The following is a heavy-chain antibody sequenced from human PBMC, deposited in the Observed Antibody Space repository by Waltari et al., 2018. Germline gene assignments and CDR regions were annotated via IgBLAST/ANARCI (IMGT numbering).Heavy chain of an antibody. Sequence: QVQLVESGGGVVQPGRSLRLSCAASGFTFSSYGMHWVRQAPGKGLEWVAVIWYDGSNKYYADSVKGRFTISRDNSKNTLYLQMNSLRAEDTAVYYCARDPPDYGGNWAYYYYYGMDGWGQGTTVIVSS. CDR2: IWYDGSNK. D-gene: IGHD4-17*01. J-gene: IGHJ6*02. V-gene: IGHV3-33*01. CDR3: ARDPPDYGGNWAYYYYYGMDG. CDR1: GFTFSSYG.